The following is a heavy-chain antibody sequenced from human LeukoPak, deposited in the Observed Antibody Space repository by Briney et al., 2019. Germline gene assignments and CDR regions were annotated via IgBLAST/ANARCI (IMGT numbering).Heavy chain of an antibody. CDR2: IFSNGAVT. CDR3: VKKVLSYYYFDY. D-gene: IGHD3-10*01. V-gene: IGHV3-23*01. Sequence: PGGSLRLSCAASGFIFSSNPMYWVRQAPGKGLEWVSHIFSNGAVTYYADSVKGWFTISRDNSKNTLYLQINSLRAEDTAVYYCVKKVLSYYYFDYWGQGTLVTVSS. CDR1: GFIFSSNP. J-gene: IGHJ4*02.